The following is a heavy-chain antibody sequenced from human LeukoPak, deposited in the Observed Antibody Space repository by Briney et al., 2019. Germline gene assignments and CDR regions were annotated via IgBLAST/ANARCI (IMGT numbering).Heavy chain of an antibody. V-gene: IGHV4-59*01. CDR1: GGSISSYY. Sequence: PSETLSLTCTVSGGSISSYYWSWLRQPPGKGLEWIGYIYYSGSTNYNPSLKSRVTISVDTSKNQFSLKLSSVTAADTAVYYCARDAGVEMATIDDYYYYYYMDVWGKGTTVTVSS. J-gene: IGHJ6*03. D-gene: IGHD5-24*01. CDR2: IYYSGST. CDR3: ARDAGVEMATIDDYYYYYYMDV.